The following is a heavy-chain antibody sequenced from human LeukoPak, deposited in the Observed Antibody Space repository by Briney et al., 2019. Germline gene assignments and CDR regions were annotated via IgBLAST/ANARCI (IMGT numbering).Heavy chain of an antibody. CDR1: GGSFSGYY. CDR3: ARHGNYYGSGSYY. J-gene: IGHJ4*02. V-gene: IGHV4-34*01. CDR2: INYSGST. Sequence: PSETLSLTCAVHGGSFSGYYWSWIRQPPGKGLEWIGEINYSGSTNYNPSLKSRVTLSVDTSKNQFSLKLSSVTAADTAVYYCARHGNYYGSGSYYWGQGTLVTVSS. D-gene: IGHD3-10*01.